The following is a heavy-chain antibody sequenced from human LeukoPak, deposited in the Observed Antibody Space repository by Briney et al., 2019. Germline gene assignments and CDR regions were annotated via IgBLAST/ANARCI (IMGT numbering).Heavy chain of an antibody. CDR1: GFTFSSYG. V-gene: IGHV3-33*01. Sequence: GRSLRLSCAASGFTFSSYGMHWVRQAPGKGLEWVAVIWYDGSNKYYADSVKGRFTISRDNPKNTLYLQMNSLRAEDTAVYYCARDRDSSSWYNWFDPWGQGTLVTVSS. CDR2: IWYDGSNK. J-gene: IGHJ5*02. D-gene: IGHD6-13*01. CDR3: ARDRDSSSWYNWFDP.